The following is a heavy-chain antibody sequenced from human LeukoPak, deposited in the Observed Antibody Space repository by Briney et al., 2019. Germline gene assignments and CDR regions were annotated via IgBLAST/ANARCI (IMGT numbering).Heavy chain of an antibody. CDR1: GYTFTGYY. CDR2: INPNSGGT. J-gene: IGHJ5*02. Sequence: ASVKVSCKASGYTFTGYYMHWVRQAPGQGLEWMGWINPNSGGTNYAQKFQGRVTMTRDTSISTAYMELSRLRSDDTAVYYCARGRGYSGYDWLVNWFDPWGQGTLVTVSS. CDR3: ARGRGYSGYDWLVNWFDP. V-gene: IGHV1-2*02. D-gene: IGHD5-12*01.